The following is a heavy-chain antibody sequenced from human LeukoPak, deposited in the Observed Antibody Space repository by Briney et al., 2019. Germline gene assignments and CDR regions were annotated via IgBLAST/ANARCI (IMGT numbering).Heavy chain of an antibody. CDR2: ISSSGSTI. Sequence: GGSLRLSCAVAGITFSDHYMSWIRQAPGKGLEWVAHISSSGSTIEYADSVKGRFAISRDNAKNSLYLQMNSLRVEDTAIYYCAREVCYTSSWYVFYYFDYWGQGTPVTVSS. CDR3: AREVCYTSSWYVFYYFDY. J-gene: IGHJ4*02. V-gene: IGHV3-11*01. D-gene: IGHD6-13*01. CDR1: GITFSDHY.